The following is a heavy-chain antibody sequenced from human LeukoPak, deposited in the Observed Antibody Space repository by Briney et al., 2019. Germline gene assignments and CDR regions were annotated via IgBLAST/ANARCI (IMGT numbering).Heavy chain of an antibody. CDR2: IYYSGST. J-gene: IGHJ4*02. D-gene: IGHD3-9*01. CDR3: AKGEGYFDGPFDY. Sequence: SETLSLTCTVSGGSISSYYWSWIRQPPGKGLEWIGYIYYSGSTNYNPSLKSRVTISVDTSKNQFSLKLSSVTAADTAVYYCAKGEGYFDGPFDYWGQGTLVTVSS. CDR1: GGSISSYY. V-gene: IGHV4-59*01.